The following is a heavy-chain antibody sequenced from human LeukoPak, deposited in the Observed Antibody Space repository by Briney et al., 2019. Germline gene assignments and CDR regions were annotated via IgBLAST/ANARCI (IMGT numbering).Heavy chain of an antibody. CDR2: IYSGGST. V-gene: IGHV3-66*01. CDR3: ARAHYYGSGSYYSREHDAFDI. J-gene: IGHJ3*02. D-gene: IGHD3-10*01. CDR1: GFTVSSNY. Sequence: GGSLRLSCAASGFTVSSNYMSWVRQAPGKGLEWVSVIYSGGSTYYADSVKGRFTISRDNAKNSLYLQMNSLRAEDTAVYYCARAHYYGSGSYYSREHDAFDIWGQGTMVTVSS.